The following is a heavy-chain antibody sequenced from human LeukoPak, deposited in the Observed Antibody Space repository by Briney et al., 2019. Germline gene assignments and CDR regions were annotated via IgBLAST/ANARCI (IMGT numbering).Heavy chain of an antibody. D-gene: IGHD6-19*01. CDR3: ARVYTAVVMNWFDP. V-gene: IGHV1-18*01. CDR2: ISAYNGNT. CDR1: GYTFTSYG. J-gene: IGHJ5*02. Sequence: GASVTVSCKASGYTFTSYGISWVRQAPGQGLEWMGWISAYNGNTNYAQKLQGRVTMTTDTSTSTAYMELRSLRSDDTAVYYCARVYTAVVMNWFDPWGQGTLVTVSS.